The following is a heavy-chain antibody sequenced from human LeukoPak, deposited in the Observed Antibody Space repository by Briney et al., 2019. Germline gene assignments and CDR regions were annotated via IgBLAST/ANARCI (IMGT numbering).Heavy chain of an antibody. D-gene: IGHD3-10*02. Sequence: ASVKVSCKASGGTFSSYAISWVRQAPGQGLEWMGGIIPIFGTANYAQKFQGRVTITADESTSTAYMELSSLRSEATAVYYCATFRMFGLGGGPFDYWGQGTLVTVSS. CDR2: IIPIFGTA. V-gene: IGHV1-69*01. CDR1: GGTFSSYA. CDR3: ATFRMFGLGGGPFDY. J-gene: IGHJ4*02.